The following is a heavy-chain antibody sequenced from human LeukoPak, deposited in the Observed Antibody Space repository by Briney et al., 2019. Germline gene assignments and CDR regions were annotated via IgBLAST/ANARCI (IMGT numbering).Heavy chain of an antibody. CDR1: GGTFSSYA. CDR3: ARGREYSSSWGAVGY. D-gene: IGHD6-6*01. V-gene: IGHV1-69*05. Sequence: SVKVSCKASGGTFSSYAISWVRQAPGQGLEWMGGIIPIFGTANYAQKFQGRVTMTRNTSISTAYMELSSLRSEDTAVYYCARGREYSSSWGAVGYWGQGTLVTVSS. CDR2: IIPIFGTA. J-gene: IGHJ4*02.